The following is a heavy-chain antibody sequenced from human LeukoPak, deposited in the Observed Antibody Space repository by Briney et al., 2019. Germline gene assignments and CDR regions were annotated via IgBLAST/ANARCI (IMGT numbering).Heavy chain of an antibody. J-gene: IGHJ4*02. CDR2: ISSSSNYI. V-gene: IGHV3-21*04. CDR1: GFTFSSYS. D-gene: IGHD2-21*01. Sequence: GGSLRLSCAASGFTFSSYSMNWVRQAPGKGLEWVSSISSSSNYIYYADSVKGRFTISRDNSKNTLYLHMKSLRAEAAAVYYCAKAPVTSCRGAYCYPFDSWGQGTVVTVSS. CDR3: AKAPVTSCRGAYCYPFDS.